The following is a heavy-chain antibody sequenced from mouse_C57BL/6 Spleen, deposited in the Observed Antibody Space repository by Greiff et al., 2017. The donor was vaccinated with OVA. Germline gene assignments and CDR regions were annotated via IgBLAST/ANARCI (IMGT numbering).Heavy chain of an antibody. CDR1: GYTFTNYW. J-gene: IGHJ2*01. CDR3: ARSRDDGYPYYFDY. V-gene: IGHV1-63*01. Sequence: QVHVKQSGAELVRPGTSVKMSCKASGYTFTNYWIGWAKQRPGHGLEWIGDIYPGGGYTNYNEKFKGKATLTADKSSSTAYMQFSSLTSEDSAIYYCARSRDDGYPYYFDYWGQGTTLTVSS. CDR2: IYPGGGYT. D-gene: IGHD2-3*01.